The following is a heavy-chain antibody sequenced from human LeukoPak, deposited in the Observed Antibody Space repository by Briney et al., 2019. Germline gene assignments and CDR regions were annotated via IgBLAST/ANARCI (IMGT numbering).Heavy chain of an antibody. J-gene: IGHJ4*02. Sequence: GGSLRLSCAASGFTFSSYEMNWVRQAPGKGLEWVSYISSSGSTIYYADSVKGRFTISRDNDKNALYLQMNRLSAEDTAVYYCARRLMDTAMGSFDYWGQGTLVTVSS. CDR1: GFTFSSYE. CDR2: ISSSGSTI. V-gene: IGHV3-48*03. D-gene: IGHD5-18*01. CDR3: ARRLMDTAMGSFDY.